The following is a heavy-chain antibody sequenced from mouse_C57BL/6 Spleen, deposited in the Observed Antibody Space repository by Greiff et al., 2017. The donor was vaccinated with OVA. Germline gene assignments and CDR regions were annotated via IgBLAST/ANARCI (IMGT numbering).Heavy chain of an antibody. CDR1: GYTFTSYW. CDR2: IYPGSGST. Sequence: QVQLQQPGAELVKPGASVKMSCKASGYTFTSYWITWVKQRPGQGLEWIGDIYPGSGSTNYNEKFKSKATLTVDTSSSTAYMQLSSLTSEDSAVYYCARIGTTVVARGWYFDVWGTGTTVTVSS. V-gene: IGHV1-55*01. CDR3: ARIGTTVVARGWYFDV. D-gene: IGHD1-1*01. J-gene: IGHJ1*03.